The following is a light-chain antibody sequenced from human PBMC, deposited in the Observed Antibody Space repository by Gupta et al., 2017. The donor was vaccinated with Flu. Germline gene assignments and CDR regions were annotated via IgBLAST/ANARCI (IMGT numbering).Light chain of an antibody. V-gene: IGLV1-44*01. CDR1: RSGIGANT. J-gene: IGLJ3*02. Sequence: SLLTQPPSASGTPAQTVTMSCSGGRSGIGANTVNWYQQLPGTAPRLLIYATDQRPSGVPDRFSGSKSGSAASLAICGLRSDDEAYYYCSVWDDSLNNRVFGGGTRLTVL. CDR2: ATD. CDR3: SVWDDSLNNRV.